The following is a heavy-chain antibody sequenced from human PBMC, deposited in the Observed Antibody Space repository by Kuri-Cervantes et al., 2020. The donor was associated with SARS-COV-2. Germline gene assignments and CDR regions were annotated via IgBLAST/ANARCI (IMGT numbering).Heavy chain of an antibody. D-gene: IGHD3-3*01. V-gene: IGHV3-30*02. CDR1: GFTFDDYA. J-gene: IGHJ4*02. CDR2: IRYDGSNK. Sequence: GGSLRLSCAASGFTFDDYAMHWVRQAPGKGLEWVAFIRYDGSNKYYADSVKGRFTISRDNSKNTLYLQMNSLRAEDTAVYYCARGSYDFWSGYYGVSGLEVSFDYWGQGTLVTVSS. CDR3: ARGSYDFWSGYYGVSGLEVSFDY.